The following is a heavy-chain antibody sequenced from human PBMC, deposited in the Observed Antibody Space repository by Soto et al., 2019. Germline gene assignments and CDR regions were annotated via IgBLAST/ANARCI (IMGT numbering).Heavy chain of an antibody. D-gene: IGHD2-8*01. V-gene: IGHV1-18*01. Sequence: ASVQVTCKACGYGITCCYSRSLHQAPGQGLEWMGRISTYNGNTNYPQSLQGRLTMTTDTSTTTAYMELRSLRSDDTAVYYCARDPYHVLMVNAPNIYGMDFWGQGTTVTVSS. CDR3: ARDPYHVLMVNAPNIYGMDF. CDR2: ISTYNGNT. J-gene: IGHJ6*02. CDR1: GYGITCCY.